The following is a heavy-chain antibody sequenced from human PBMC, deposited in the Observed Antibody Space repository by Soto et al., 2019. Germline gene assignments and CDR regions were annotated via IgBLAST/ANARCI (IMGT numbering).Heavy chain of an antibody. CDR1: GFTFSSYT. CDR2: ITSSGGYT. D-gene: IGHD3-16*01. CDR3: ASPKGGAFDI. Sequence: EVMLVESGGGLVKPGGSLRLSCVASGFTFSSYTMNWVRETPGKGLEWVSSITSSGGYTLYADSVKGRFTISRDNAENSLFLQMNSLIAEDTAVYYCASPKGGAFDIWGQGTMVTVSS. J-gene: IGHJ3*02. V-gene: IGHV3-21*01.